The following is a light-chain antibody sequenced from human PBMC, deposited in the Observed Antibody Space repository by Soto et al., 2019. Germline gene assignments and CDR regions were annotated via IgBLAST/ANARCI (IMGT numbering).Light chain of an antibody. CDR1: SSDVGGYNY. CDR2: DVS. V-gene: IGLV2-14*01. J-gene: IGLJ1*01. Sequence: QSALTQPASVSGSPGQSITISCTGTSSDVGGYNYVSWYQQHPGKAPKLMIYDVSNRPSGVSNRCSGSKSGNTASLTISGLQAEDEADYYFSSYTSSSLYVFGTGTKLTVL. CDR3: SSYTSSSLYV.